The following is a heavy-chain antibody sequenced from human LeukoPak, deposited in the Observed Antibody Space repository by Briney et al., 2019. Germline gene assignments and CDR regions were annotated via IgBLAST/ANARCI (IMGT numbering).Heavy chain of an antibody. CDR3: ARVVVRSVAGPLGLYYYYYMDV. D-gene: IGHD6-19*01. J-gene: IGHJ6*03. Sequence: ASVKVSCKASGYTFTGYYMHWVRQAPGQGLEWMGWINPNSGGTNYAQKFQGRVTVTRDTSISTAYMELSRLRSDDTAVYYCARVVVRSVAGPLGLYYYYYMDVWGKGTTVTVSS. CDR1: GYTFTGYY. V-gene: IGHV1-2*02. CDR2: INPNSGGT.